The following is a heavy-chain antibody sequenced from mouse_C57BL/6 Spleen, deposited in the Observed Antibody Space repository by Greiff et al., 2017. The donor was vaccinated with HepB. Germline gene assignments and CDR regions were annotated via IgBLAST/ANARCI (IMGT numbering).Heavy chain of an antibody. CDR1: GFSFTSYG. Sequence: QVQLQQSGPGLVAPSQRLSITCTVSGFSFTSYGVSWVRQPPGKGLEWLGVIWGDGSTNYHSALVSRLSISKDNSKSQVFLKLNSLQSDDTATYYCAKPGSSSFDNWGQGTTLTGSS. CDR3: AKPGSSSFDN. CDR2: IWGDGST. D-gene: IGHD1-1*01. J-gene: IGHJ2*01. V-gene: IGHV2-3*01.